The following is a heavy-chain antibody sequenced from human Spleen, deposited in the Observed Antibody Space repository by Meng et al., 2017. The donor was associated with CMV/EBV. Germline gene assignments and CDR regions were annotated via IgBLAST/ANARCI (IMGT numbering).Heavy chain of an antibody. D-gene: IGHD6-19*01. Sequence: GGSLRLSCVASGFTVSNNYLSWVRQAPGKGLEWVSALYAGGETYYVDSVKGRFTFSRDNCKNILYLQMNNLRTEDTGVYYCARDPVRSVAVSWGQGTLVTVSS. CDR1: GFTVSNNY. V-gene: IGHV3-66*02. J-gene: IGHJ5*02. CDR2: LYAGGET. CDR3: ARDPVRSVAVS.